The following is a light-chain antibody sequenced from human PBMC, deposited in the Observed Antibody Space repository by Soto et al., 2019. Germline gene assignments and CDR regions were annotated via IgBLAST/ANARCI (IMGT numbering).Light chain of an antibody. J-gene: IGLJ1*01. CDR3: SSYTSVSTSCV. Sequence: QSALTQPASVSGSPGQSITISCTGTSSDVGRYDFVSWYQQHPGKVPKLIIYEVSHRPSGISDRLSGSKSVNTASLTIFGLQAEDEADYYCSSYTSVSTSCVFGTGTKVTVL. CDR2: EVS. CDR1: SSDVGRYDF. V-gene: IGLV2-14*01.